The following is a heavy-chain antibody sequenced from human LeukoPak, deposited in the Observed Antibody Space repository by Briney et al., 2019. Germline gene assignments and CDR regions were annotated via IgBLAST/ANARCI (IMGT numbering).Heavy chain of an antibody. V-gene: IGHV3-74*01. D-gene: IGHD4-23*01. CDR1: RFTFSTYW. CDR3: ARATVVSPNY. J-gene: IGHJ4*02. CDR2: INSDGSST. Sequence: PGGSLRLSCAASRFTFSTYWMHWVRQAPGKGLVWVSRINSDGSSTGYADSVKGRFTISRDNAKNSLYLQMNSLRAEDTAVYYCARATVVSPNYWGQGTLVTVSS.